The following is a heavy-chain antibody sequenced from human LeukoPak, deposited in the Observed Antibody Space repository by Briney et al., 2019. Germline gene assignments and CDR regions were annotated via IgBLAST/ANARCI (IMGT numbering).Heavy chain of an antibody. CDR3: ARGSDGWFAFDY. CDR2: IYSTGGK. D-gene: IGHD6-19*01. Sequence: GGSLRLSCAASEFTVSTNYMTWVRQAPGKGLEWVSIIYSTGGKYYADSVKGRFTISRDNSKHTLYLRMNSLRGDDTAVYYCARGSDGWFAFDYWGQGILVTVSS. CDR1: EFTVSTNY. J-gene: IGHJ4*02. V-gene: IGHV3-66*01.